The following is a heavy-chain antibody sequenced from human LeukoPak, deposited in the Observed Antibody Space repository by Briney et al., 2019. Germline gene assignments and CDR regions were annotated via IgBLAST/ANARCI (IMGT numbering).Heavy chain of an antibody. D-gene: IGHD5-18*01. CDR3: ARDGYSFGSLDY. CDR2: IWSDGSNK. Sequence: GGSLRLSCAASGSTFSRYGMHWVRQVPGKGLEWVAIIWSDGSNKYYADAVKDRFTISRDNSKNTMYLQMNSLRAEDTAVYYCARDGYSFGSLDYWGQGTLVTVSS. V-gene: IGHV3-33*01. CDR1: GSTFSRYG. J-gene: IGHJ4*02.